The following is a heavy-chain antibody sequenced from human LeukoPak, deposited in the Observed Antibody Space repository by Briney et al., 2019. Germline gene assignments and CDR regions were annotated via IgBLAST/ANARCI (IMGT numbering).Heavy chain of an antibody. CDR1: GGSISGGGYY. Sequence: SQTLSLTCTVSGGSISGGGYYWSWIRQHPGKGLEWIGYIYYSGNTYYNPSLKSRVTISVDTSKNQFSLKLSSVTAADTAVYYCARDVRSSGWYFDYWGQGTLVTVSS. CDR3: ARDVRSSGWYFDY. V-gene: IGHV4-31*03. CDR2: IYYSGNT. J-gene: IGHJ4*02. D-gene: IGHD6-19*01.